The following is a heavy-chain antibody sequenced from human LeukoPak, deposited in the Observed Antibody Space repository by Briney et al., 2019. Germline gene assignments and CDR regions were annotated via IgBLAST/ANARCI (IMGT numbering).Heavy chain of an antibody. D-gene: IGHD3-22*01. V-gene: IGHV4-61*01. CDR2: IYYSGST. J-gene: IGHJ4*02. CDR1: GASVSSVFYY. CDR3: ARNYYDSTGYLPGLFDY. Sequence: SETLSLTCTVSGASVSSVFYYWSWVRQPPGRGLEWIGYIYYSGSTNYNPSLKSRVTILVDTSKNQFSLRLSSVTAADTAVYYCARNYYDSTGYLPGLFDYWGQETLVTVSS.